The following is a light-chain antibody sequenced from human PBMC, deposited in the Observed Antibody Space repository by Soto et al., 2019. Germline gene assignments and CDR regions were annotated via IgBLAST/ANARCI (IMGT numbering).Light chain of an antibody. J-gene: IGLJ2*01. CDR1: SGDVGGYNY. Sequence: QSALTQPPSASGSPGQSVTISCTGTSGDVGGYNYVSWYQQHPGKAPKLMIYEVNKRPSGVPDRFSGSKSGNTASLTVSGLQAEDEADYYCSSYAGSNNLLFGGGTKLTVL. V-gene: IGLV2-8*01. CDR2: EVN. CDR3: SSYAGSNNLL.